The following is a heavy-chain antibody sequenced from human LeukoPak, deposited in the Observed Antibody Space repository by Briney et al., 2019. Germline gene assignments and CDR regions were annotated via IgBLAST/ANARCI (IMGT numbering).Heavy chain of an antibody. CDR3: ARGLIAAAGTVHNGSDP. V-gene: IGHV1-2*04. CDR1: GYTFTGYY. Sequence: ASVKVSCKASGYTFTGYYMHWVRQAPGQGLEWMGWINPNSGGTNYAQKFQGWVTMTRDTSISTAYMELSRLRSDDTAVYYCARGLIAAAGTVHNGSDPWGQGTLVTVSS. CDR2: INPNSGGT. J-gene: IGHJ5*02. D-gene: IGHD6-13*01.